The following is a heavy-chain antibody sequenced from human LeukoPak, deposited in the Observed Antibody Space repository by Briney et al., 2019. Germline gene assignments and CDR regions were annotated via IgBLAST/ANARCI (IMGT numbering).Heavy chain of an antibody. D-gene: IGHD2-21*01. V-gene: IGHV3-23*01. J-gene: IGHJ2*01. Sequence: GGTLRLSCAASGFPLSDYALSWVRQAPGKGLEWVSGISGGTYDADSVRGRFTISRDNSKNTLYLQVNSLRAEDTAVYYCAKDLFLWYFDLWGRGTLVTVSS. CDR1: GFPLSDYA. CDR3: AKDLFLWYFDL. CDR2: ISGGT.